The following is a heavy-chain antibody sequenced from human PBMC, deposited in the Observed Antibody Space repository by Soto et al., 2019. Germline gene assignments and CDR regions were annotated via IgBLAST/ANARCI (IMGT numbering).Heavy chain of an antibody. J-gene: IGHJ4*02. V-gene: IGHV3-23*01. Sequence: GGSLRLSCAASGFTFSSYAMSWVRQAPGKGLEWVSAISGSGGSTYYAGSVKGRFTNSRDNAKNTLYLQMNSLRAEDTAVYYCAKSTYSSSPLVVLDYWGQGTLVTVSS. CDR1: GFTFSSYA. CDR2: ISGSGGST. D-gene: IGHD6-13*01. CDR3: AKSTYSSSPLVVLDY.